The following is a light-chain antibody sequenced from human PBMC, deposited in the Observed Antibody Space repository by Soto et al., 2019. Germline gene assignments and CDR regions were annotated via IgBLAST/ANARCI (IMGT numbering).Light chain of an antibody. CDR3: SSYTTSSTVV. CDR1: GGDDGGYNY. V-gene: IGLV2-14*01. J-gene: IGLJ3*02. Sequence: QSVLTQPASVSGSPGQSITIYCAGTGGDDGGYNYVSWYQQHPGKAPKLMIYEVIRRPSGISNRFSGSKSGNTASLTISTLQAEDEAEYYCSSYTTSSTVVFGGGTKLTVL. CDR2: EVI.